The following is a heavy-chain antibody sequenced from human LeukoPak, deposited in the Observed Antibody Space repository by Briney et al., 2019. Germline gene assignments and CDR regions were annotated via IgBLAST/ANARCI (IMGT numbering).Heavy chain of an antibody. V-gene: IGHV3-7*03. CDR1: GFSLSMYW. J-gene: IGHJ4*02. CDR2: IRSDGVEK. CDR3: AREFTGYGNTDY. D-gene: IGHD5-12*01. Sequence: GGSLRLSCTAAGFSLSMYWMSWVRQAPGKGLEWVANIRSDGVEKYYVDSVRGRFTISTDTAKNTLYLQMNSLRADDTAVYYCAREFTGYGNTDYWGQGTLVTVSS.